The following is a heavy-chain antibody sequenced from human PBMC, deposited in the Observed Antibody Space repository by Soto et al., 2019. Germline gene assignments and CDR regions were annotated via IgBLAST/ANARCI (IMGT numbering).Heavy chain of an antibody. CDR2: ISYDGSNK. V-gene: IGHV3-30-3*01. Sequence: GSLLLSSAASGFTFRSYAMHGVRQAGGKGLEWGAVISYDGSNKYYADSVKGRLTISRDNSKNTLYLQMNSLRAQDTAVYYCARVRRAYYDFWSGYYDYYGMDAWGQGTTVTVSS. CDR3: ARVRRAYYDFWSGYYDYYGMDA. D-gene: IGHD3-3*01. CDR1: GFTFRSYA. J-gene: IGHJ6*02.